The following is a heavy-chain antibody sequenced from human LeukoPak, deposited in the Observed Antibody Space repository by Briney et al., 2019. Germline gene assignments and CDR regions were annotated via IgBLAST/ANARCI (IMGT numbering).Heavy chain of an antibody. Sequence: SETLSLNCAVSGYSISSGYYWGWIRQPPGKGLEWIGSIYYSGSTYYNQSLKSRVTISVDTSKNQFSLKLSSVTAADTAVYYCARRSVSWGAFDIWGQGTMVTVSS. J-gene: IGHJ3*02. CDR3: ARRSVSWGAFDI. V-gene: IGHV4-38-2*01. CDR1: GYSISSGYY. CDR2: IYYSGST. D-gene: IGHD7-27*01.